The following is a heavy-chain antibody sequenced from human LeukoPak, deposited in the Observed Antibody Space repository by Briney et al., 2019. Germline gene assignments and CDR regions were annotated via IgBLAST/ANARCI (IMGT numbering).Heavy chain of an antibody. Sequence: GGSLRLSCAASGFTFSSYEMNWVRQAPGKGLEWVSYISSSGGTIYYADSVKGRFTISRDNAKNSLYLQMNSLRAEDTAVYYCAREQQQLVRGYYFDYWGQGTLVTVSS. CDR1: GFTFSSYE. CDR2: ISSSGGTI. CDR3: AREQQQLVRGYYFDY. D-gene: IGHD6-13*01. V-gene: IGHV3-48*03. J-gene: IGHJ4*02.